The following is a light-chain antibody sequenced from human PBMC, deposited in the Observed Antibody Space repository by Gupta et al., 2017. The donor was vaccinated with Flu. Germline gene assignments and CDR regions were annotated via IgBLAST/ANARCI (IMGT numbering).Light chain of an antibody. V-gene: IGLV1-44*01. CDR3: AAWDDSLSGHYV. Sequence: NIGSNAVNWNQQLPGTAPKIHIYGNSQRPSGVPDRFSGSKSGTSASLAISGRQSEDEADYYCAAWDDSLSGHYVFGTGTKVTVL. J-gene: IGLJ1*01. CDR2: GNS. CDR1: NIGSNA.